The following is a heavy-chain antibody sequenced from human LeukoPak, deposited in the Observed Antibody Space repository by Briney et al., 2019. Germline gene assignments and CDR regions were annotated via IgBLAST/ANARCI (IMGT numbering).Heavy chain of an antibody. CDR3: AEAAVLLHTAAVGGLDL. Sequence: GGSLRLSCAASGFTFDGYAMHWVRQAPGKGLEWVSGITWNSGRMDYADSVKGRFTISRDNAKNTLYLQMNSLRPDDTAFYYCAEAAVLLHTAAVGGLDLWGRGTLVTASS. V-gene: IGHV3-9*01. D-gene: IGHD2-21*01. CDR2: ITWNSGRM. J-gene: IGHJ2*01. CDR1: GFTFDGYA.